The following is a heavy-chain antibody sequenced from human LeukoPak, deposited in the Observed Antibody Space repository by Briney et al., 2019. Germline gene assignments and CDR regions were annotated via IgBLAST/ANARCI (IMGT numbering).Heavy chain of an antibody. Sequence: SGTLSLTCAVYGGSISDYWSWIRQPPGKGLEWIGEINDSGSTNYNPSLKSRVTVSVDTSKNQFSLKVTSVTAADTAMYYCARGTVIFHSWGQGILVTVSS. J-gene: IGHJ4*02. CDR3: ARGTVIFHS. CDR2: INDSGST. CDR1: GGSISDY. D-gene: IGHD2/OR15-2a*01. V-gene: IGHV4-34*01.